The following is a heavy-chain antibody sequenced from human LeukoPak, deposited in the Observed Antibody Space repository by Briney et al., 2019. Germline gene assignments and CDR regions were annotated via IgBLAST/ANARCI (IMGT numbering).Heavy chain of an antibody. J-gene: IGHJ4*02. CDR1: GFTFSNSA. CDR3: TSDPTFYSGRYCFDY. CDR2: IVVGSGNT. Sequence: SVKVSCKASGFTFSNSAVQWVRQARGQRLEWIGWIVVGSGNTNYAQKFQERVTITRDMSTSTAYMELSSQRSEDTAVYYCTSDPTFYSGRYCFDYWGQGTLVTVSS. D-gene: IGHD1-26*01. V-gene: IGHV1-58*01.